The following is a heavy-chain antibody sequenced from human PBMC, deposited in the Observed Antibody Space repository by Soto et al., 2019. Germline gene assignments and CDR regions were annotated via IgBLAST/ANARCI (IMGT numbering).Heavy chain of an antibody. J-gene: IGHJ4*02. Sequence: PGGSLRLSCAASGFTFTTYAMSWVRQAPGKGLEWISGISGSGVGTHYADSVKGRFTISRDNSKNTLYLQMNSLRAEDTAVYYCAKDCGGGSCYDYWGQGTLVTVSS. V-gene: IGHV3-23*01. CDR1: GFTFTTYA. CDR3: AKDCGGGSCYDY. CDR2: ISGSGVGT. D-gene: IGHD2-15*01.